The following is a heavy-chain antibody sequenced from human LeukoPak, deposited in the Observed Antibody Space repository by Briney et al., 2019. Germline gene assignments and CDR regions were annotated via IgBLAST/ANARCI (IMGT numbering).Heavy chain of an antibody. J-gene: IGHJ4*02. CDR2: IKQDGSEK. V-gene: IGHV3-7*04. CDR1: GVMFPSYW. D-gene: IGHD3-10*01. CDR3: ARRHHFGFLDS. Sequence: PGGSLRLSCAASGVMFPSYWMTWVRQAPGKGLEWVANIKQDGSEKYYVDSVKGRFTISRDNAKNSVYPQMNSLRAEDTAVYYCARRHHFGFLDSWGQGTLVTVSS.